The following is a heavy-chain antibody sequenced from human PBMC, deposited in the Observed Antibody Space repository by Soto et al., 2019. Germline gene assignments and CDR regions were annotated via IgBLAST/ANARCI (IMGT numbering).Heavy chain of an antibody. CDR3: VRGGGSYDFWSGYYTGGGGMDV. V-gene: IGHV1-8*01. J-gene: IGHJ6*02. Sequence: ASVKVSCKASGYTFTSYDINWVRQATGQGLEWMGWMNPNSGTTGNAQKFQGRVTMTRNTSISTAYMELSSLRSEDTAVYYCVRGGGSYDFWSGYYTGGGGMDVWGQGTTVTVSS. CDR2: MNPNSGTT. D-gene: IGHD3-3*01. CDR1: GYTFTSYD.